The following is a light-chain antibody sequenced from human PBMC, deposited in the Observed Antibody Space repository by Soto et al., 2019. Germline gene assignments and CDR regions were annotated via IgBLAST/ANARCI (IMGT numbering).Light chain of an antibody. CDR2: AAS. CDR3: QQYNDCPLT. V-gene: IGKV1-9*01. J-gene: IGKJ4*01. Sequence: DIVLTQSPSTLSVSPGDRVTISCRASQTFSSSLACYQQKPGQAPKLLIYAASTLASGVPSRFSGSGSGTEFTLTISSLQSEDFAIYYCQQYNDCPLTFGGGTKVDIK. CDR1: QTFSSS.